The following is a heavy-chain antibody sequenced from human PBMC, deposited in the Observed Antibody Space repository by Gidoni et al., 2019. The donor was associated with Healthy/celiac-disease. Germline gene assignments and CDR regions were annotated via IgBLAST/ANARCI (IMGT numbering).Heavy chain of an antibody. CDR2: ISGSGGST. D-gene: IGHD3-3*01. J-gene: IGHJ4*02. Sequence: EVQLVASGGGLVQPGGSLRLSCAASGFPFSSYAMSWVRQAPGKGLGWVSAISGSGGSTYYADSVKGRFTISRDNSKNTLYLQMNSLRAEDTAVYYCAKITIFGVVIISRGFFDYWGQGTLVTVSS. V-gene: IGHV3-23*04. CDR1: GFPFSSYA. CDR3: AKITIFGVVIISRGFFDY.